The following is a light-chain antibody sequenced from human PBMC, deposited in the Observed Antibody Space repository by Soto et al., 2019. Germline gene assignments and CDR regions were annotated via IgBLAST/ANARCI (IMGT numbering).Light chain of an antibody. Sequence: QSVLTQPPSASGSPGQSVTISCTGTSSDVGGYNYVSWYQQYPGKAPKLMIYEVSKRPSGVPDRFSGSKSGNTASLTVSGLQAEDEADYYCSSYAGSNLRVVFGGGTKLTVL. J-gene: IGLJ2*01. CDR1: SSDVGGYNY. CDR3: SSYAGSNLRVV. V-gene: IGLV2-8*01. CDR2: EVS.